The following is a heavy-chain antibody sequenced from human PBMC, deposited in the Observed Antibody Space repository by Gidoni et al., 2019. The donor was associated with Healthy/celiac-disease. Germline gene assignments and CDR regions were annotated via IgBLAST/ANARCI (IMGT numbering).Heavy chain of an antibody. CDR2: ISYDGSNK. CDR3: AKDGCSSTSCHYYYYYYMDV. J-gene: IGHJ6*03. CDR1: GFTFSSYG. Sequence: QVQLVESGGGVVQPGRSLRLSCAASGFTFSSYGMHWVRQAPGKGLGWVAVISYDGSNKYYADSVKGRFTISRDNSKNTLYLQMNSLRAEDTAVYYCAKDGCSSTSCHYYYYYYMDVWGKGTTVTVSS. D-gene: IGHD2-2*01. V-gene: IGHV3-30*18.